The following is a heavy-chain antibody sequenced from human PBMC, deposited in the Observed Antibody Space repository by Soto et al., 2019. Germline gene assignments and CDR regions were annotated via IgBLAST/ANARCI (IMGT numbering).Heavy chain of an antibody. J-gene: IGHJ4*02. D-gene: IGHD1-26*01. Sequence: QVQLQESGPGLVKPSQTLSLTCTVSGGSISSGGYYWSWIRQHPGEGLEWIGYIYYSGSTYYNPSLKSRVTISVDTYKNQFAQKLSSVTAADTAVYYCAKWRIPANYFDYWGQGTLVTVSS. V-gene: IGHV4-31*03. CDR2: IYYSGST. CDR3: AKWRIPANYFDY. CDR1: GGSISSGGYY.